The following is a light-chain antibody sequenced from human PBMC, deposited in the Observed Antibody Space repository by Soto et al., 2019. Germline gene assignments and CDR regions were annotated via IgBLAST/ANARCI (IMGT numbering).Light chain of an antibody. CDR1: QSVSSTY. J-gene: IGKJ2*01. CDR2: GAS. V-gene: IGKV3-20*01. Sequence: IVLTQSPGTLSLSPGERGTLSCRASQSVSSTYLAWYQQKPGQAPRLLIYGASSRATGIPDRFSGSGSGADFTLTISRLEPEDLAVYYCHQYGNSYTFGQGTKVDIK. CDR3: HQYGNSYT.